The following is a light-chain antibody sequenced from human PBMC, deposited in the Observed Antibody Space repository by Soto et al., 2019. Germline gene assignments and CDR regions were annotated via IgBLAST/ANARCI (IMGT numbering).Light chain of an antibody. V-gene: IGKV1-39*01. CDR2: AAS. CDR1: YDNKNY. J-gene: IGKJ5*01. CDR3: QQSYSTPST. Sequence: MYHSLFSLSATVGDTVTITCLDRYDNKNYLNWYQQKSGKSPKLLIYAASSLQSGVPSRFSGSGSGTDFTLTISSLQAEDVVGYYCQQSYSTPSTFGQGTLLDIK.